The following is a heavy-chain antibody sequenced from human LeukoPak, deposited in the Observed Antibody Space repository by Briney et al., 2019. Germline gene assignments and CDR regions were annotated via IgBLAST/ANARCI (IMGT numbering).Heavy chain of an antibody. V-gene: IGHV3-48*03. CDR3: AKAVSGYYSIFDY. CDR1: GFTFSIYE. CDR2: ISSSGSTI. D-gene: IGHD3-22*01. J-gene: IGHJ4*02. Sequence: GGSLRLSCAASGFTFSIYEMNWVRQAPGKGLEWVSYISSSGSTIYYADSVKGRFTISRDNSKNTLYLQMNSLRTEDTAVYYCAKAVSGYYSIFDYWGQGTLVTVSS.